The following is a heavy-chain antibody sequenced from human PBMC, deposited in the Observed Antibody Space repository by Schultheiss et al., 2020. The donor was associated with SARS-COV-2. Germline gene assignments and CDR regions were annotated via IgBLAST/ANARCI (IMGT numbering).Heavy chain of an antibody. V-gene: IGHV3-53*01. CDR2: IYSGGST. CDR3: ARDPTYYYDSSGPNAFDI. D-gene: IGHD3-22*01. CDR1: GFTVSSNY. Sequence: GGSLRLSCAASGFTVSSNYMSWVRQAPGKGLEWVSVIYSGGSTYYADSVKGRFTISRDNSKNSLYLQMNSLRAEDTAVYYCARDPTYYYDSSGPNAFDIWGQGTMVTVSS. J-gene: IGHJ3*02.